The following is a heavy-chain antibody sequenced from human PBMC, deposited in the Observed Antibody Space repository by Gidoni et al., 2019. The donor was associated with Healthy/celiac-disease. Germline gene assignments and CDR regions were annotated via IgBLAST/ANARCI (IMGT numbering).Heavy chain of an antibody. CDR3: ATGLGSRFLEWLPSNYYYGMDV. CDR2: INPSGGST. D-gene: IGHD3-3*01. Sequence: QVQLVQSGAEVKKPGASVKVSCKASGYTFTRYYMHWVRQAPGQGLEWMGIINPSGGSTSYAQKFQGRVTMTRDTSTSTVYMELSSLRSEDTAVYYCATGLGSRFLEWLPSNYYYGMDVWGQGTTVTVSS. CDR1: GYTFTRYY. J-gene: IGHJ6*02. V-gene: IGHV1-46*03.